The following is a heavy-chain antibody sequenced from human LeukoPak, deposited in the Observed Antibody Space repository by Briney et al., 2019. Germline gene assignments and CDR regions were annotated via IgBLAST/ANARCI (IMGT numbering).Heavy chain of an antibody. CDR2: IWYDGSNK. J-gene: IGHJ4*02. CDR3: AREIKILAAAGTGGFDY. Sequence: GGSLRLSCAASGFTFSSYGMHWVRQAPGKGLEWVAVIWYDGSNKYYADSMKGRFTISRDNSKNTLYLQMNSLRAEDTAVYYCAREIKILAAAGTGGFDYWGQGTLVTVSS. V-gene: IGHV3-33*01. D-gene: IGHD6-13*01. CDR1: GFTFSSYG.